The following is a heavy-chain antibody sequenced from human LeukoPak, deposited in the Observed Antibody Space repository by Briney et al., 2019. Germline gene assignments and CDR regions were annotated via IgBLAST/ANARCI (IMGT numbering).Heavy chain of an antibody. CDR3: AKDWESHYYDSDGHVFDF. CDR2: IWYDGSNK. CDR1: GFTFSNYG. D-gene: IGHD3-22*01. J-gene: IGHJ4*02. V-gene: IGHV3-33*06. Sequence: GGSLRLSCAASGFTFSNYGMHWVRQAPGKGLEGVAVIWYDGSNKYYTDSVKGRFTISRDNSNNTIYLQMNSLRAEDTAVYYCAKDWESHYYDSDGHVFDFWGQGARVTVSS.